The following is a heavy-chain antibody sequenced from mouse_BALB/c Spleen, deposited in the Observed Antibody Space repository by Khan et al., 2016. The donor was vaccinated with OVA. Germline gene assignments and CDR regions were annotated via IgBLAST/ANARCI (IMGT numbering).Heavy chain of an antibody. D-gene: IGHD2-12*01. CDR1: GYTFTTAG. CDR3: ASGGTAYYITDGSSMEY. CDR2: INTHSGVP. Sequence: QIQLVQSGPELKKPGETVRISCKASGYTFTTAGMQWVQKMPGKGLKWIGWINTHSGVPKYAEDFKGRFAFSLETSAKTAYLQITNLKYEYTATYFSASGGTAYYITDGSSMEYWGQGTSVTVSS. J-gene: IGHJ4*01. V-gene: IGHV9-4*02.